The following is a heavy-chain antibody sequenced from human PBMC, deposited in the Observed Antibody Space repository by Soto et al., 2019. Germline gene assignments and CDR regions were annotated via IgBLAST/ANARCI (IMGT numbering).Heavy chain of an antibody. V-gene: IGHV1-8*01. CDR2: MNPNSGNT. D-gene: IGHD1-26*01. CDR1: GYAFTSYD. Sequence: RXSGESSCKASGYAFTSYDTNWVRQATGQGLEWMGWMNPNSGNTGYAQKFQGRVTMTRNTSISTAYMELSSLRSEDTAVYYCARESSIDPGYWGQGTLVTVSS. CDR3: ARESSIDPGY. J-gene: IGHJ4*02.